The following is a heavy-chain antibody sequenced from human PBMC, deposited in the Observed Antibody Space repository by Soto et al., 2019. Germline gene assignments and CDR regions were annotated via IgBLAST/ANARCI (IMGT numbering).Heavy chain of an antibody. CDR1: GGSVSSGDYY. Sequence: PSETLSLTCTVSGGSVSSGDYYWSWIRQPPGKGLEWIGYIYYSGSTYYNPSLKSRVTISVDTSKNQFSLKLSSVTAADTAVYYCARVTLEDSSGYYLRAFLDYWGQGTLVTVSS. J-gene: IGHJ4*02. V-gene: IGHV4-30-4*01. D-gene: IGHD3-22*01. CDR2: IYYSGST. CDR3: ARVTLEDSSGYYLRAFLDY.